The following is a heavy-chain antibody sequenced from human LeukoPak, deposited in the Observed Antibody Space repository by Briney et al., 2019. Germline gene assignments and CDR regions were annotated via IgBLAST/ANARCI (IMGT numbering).Heavy chain of an antibody. D-gene: IGHD3-22*01. CDR3: AREGNYYDSCGYYYGFDY. Sequence: PSETLSLTCAVYGGSFSGYYWSWIRQPPGKGLEWIGEINHSGSTNYNPSLKSRVTISVDTSKNQFSLKLSSVTAADTAVYYCAREGNYYDSCGYYYGFDYWGQGTLVTVSS. V-gene: IGHV4-34*01. CDR1: GGSFSGYY. J-gene: IGHJ4*02. CDR2: INHSGST.